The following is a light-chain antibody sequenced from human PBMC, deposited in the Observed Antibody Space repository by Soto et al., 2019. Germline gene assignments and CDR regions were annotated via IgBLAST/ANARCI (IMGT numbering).Light chain of an antibody. Sequence: EIVLTQSPGTLSLSPGDRATLSCRASQSFSSDLACYHQKPGQAPRLLIYGASTRATGIPARFSGSGSGTEFTLTINSLQSEDFAVYYCQQYNNWPRTFGQGTKVDIK. V-gene: IGKV3-15*01. CDR2: GAS. CDR1: QSFSSD. J-gene: IGKJ1*01. CDR3: QQYNNWPRT.